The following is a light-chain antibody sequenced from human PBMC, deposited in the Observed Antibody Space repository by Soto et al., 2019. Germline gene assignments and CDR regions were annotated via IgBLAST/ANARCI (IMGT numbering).Light chain of an antibody. Sequence: EIVLTQSPGTLSLSPGERATLSCRASQSVSSSYLAWYQQKPGQAPRLLIYGASSRATGFPDRFSGSGSGTDFTLTISRLEPEDFAVYYCQQYGSSPTTFGQGTKLEI. CDR1: QSVSSSY. V-gene: IGKV3-20*01. CDR3: QQYGSSPTT. J-gene: IGKJ2*01. CDR2: GAS.